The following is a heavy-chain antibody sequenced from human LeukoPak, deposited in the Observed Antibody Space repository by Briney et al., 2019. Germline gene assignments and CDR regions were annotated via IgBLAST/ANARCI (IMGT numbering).Heavy chain of an antibody. CDR3: AKDRPTVYSSSWLHFLDS. V-gene: IGHV3-23*01. CDR2: ISGSGGST. J-gene: IGHJ4*02. Sequence: GGPLRLSCAASGFTFSSYGMIWVRQAPGKGLEWVSGISGSGGSTYVADSVKGRFTVSRDNSKNTLYLQMNSLRADDTAVYYCAKDRPTVYSSSWLHFLDSWGQGTLVTVSS. CDR1: GFTFSSYG. D-gene: IGHD6-13*01.